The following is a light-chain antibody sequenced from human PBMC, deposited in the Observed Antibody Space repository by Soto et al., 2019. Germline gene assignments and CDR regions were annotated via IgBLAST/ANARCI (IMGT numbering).Light chain of an antibody. CDR3: QSYDTSLSGVI. V-gene: IGLV1-40*01. J-gene: IGLJ2*01. CDR2: ADN. CDR1: SSNIGAGYD. Sequence: QSVLTQTPSVSGAPGQKITMSCTGSSSNIGAGYDVHWYQQVPGAAPRLLIYADNNRPSGVPDRFSASKSGTSPSLAITGLKCDDEANYYCQSYDTSLSGVIFGAGTKVTVL.